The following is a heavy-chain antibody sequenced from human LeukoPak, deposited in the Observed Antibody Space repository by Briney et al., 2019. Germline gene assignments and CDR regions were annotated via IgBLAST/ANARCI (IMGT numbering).Heavy chain of an antibody. CDR3: ARPGSSWSLDY. CDR2: IYHSGST. D-gene: IGHD6-13*01. V-gene: IGHV4-38-2*02. CDR1: GYSICSGYY. Sequence: PSETLSLTCTVSGYSICSGYYWGWIGQPPGKRLEWIGSIYHSGSTYYNPSLKSRVTISVDTSKNQFSLKLSSVTAADTAVYYCARPGSSWSLDYWGQGTLVTVSS. J-gene: IGHJ4*02.